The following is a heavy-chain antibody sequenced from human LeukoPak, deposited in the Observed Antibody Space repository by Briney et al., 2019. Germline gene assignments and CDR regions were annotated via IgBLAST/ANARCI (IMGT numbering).Heavy chain of an antibody. D-gene: IGHD3-3*01. CDR1: GFTFSDYT. Sequence: PGGSLRLSCAASGFTFSDYTMNWIRQAPGKGLEWVSSITSSSTYTYYADSVKGRFTISRDDAENSLYLQMNSLRAEDTAVYYCAREPFWSGYYSNLHFDYWGQGTLVTVSS. V-gene: IGHV3-21*01. CDR3: AREPFWSGYYSNLHFDY. CDR2: ITSSSTYT. J-gene: IGHJ4*02.